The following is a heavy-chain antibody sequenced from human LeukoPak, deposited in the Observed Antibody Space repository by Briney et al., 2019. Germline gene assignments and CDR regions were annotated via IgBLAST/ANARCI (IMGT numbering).Heavy chain of an antibody. Sequence: SETLSLTCAVYGGSFSGYYWSWIRHPPGKGLEWVGEINHSGSTNYNPSLKSRVTISVDTPKNQFSLRLSSVTAADTAVYYCARHSIVVVTAIPRWFDPWGQGTLVTVSS. CDR2: INHSGST. CDR3: ARHSIVVVTAIPRWFDP. J-gene: IGHJ5*02. V-gene: IGHV4-34*01. CDR1: GGSFSGYY. D-gene: IGHD2-21*02.